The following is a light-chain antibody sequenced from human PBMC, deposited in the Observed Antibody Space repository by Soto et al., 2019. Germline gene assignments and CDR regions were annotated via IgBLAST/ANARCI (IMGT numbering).Light chain of an antibody. CDR1: QSVSSS. CDR3: QHYNRWPYT. Sequence: EVVMTQSPATLSVSPGEGVTLSCRASQSVSSSLAWYQQKPGQAPRLLIYGASTRATDVPAKFSGSGSGTEFTLTISSLQSEDFATYYCQHYNRWPYTFGQGTKLEIK. V-gene: IGKV3-15*01. CDR2: GAS. J-gene: IGKJ2*01.